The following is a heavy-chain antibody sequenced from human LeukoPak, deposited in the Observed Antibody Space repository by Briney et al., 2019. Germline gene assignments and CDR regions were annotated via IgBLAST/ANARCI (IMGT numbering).Heavy chain of an antibody. V-gene: IGHV4-34*01. J-gene: IGHJ4*02. D-gene: IGHD2-15*01. CDR2: IYHSGST. CDR1: GGSFSGYY. Sequence: SETLSLTCAVYGGSFSGYYWSWIRQPPGKGLEWIGSIYHSGSTYYNPSLKSRVTISVDTSKNQFSLKLSSVTAADTAVYYCASSTGCSGGSCYNFDYWGQGTLVTVSS. CDR3: ASSTGCSGGSCYNFDY.